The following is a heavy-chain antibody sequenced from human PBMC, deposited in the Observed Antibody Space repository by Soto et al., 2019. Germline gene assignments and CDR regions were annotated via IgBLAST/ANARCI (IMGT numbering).Heavy chain of an antibody. CDR1: GFTFSSYA. D-gene: IGHD5-12*01. Sequence: PGGSLRLSCAASGFTFSSYAMHWVRQAPGKGLEWVAVISYDGSNKYYADSVKGRFTISRDNSKNTLFLQMNGLRAEDTAVYYCARDFATSETYDLDYWGQGTVVTVSS. J-gene: IGHJ4*02. CDR3: ARDFATSETYDLDY. V-gene: IGHV3-30-3*01. CDR2: ISYDGSNK.